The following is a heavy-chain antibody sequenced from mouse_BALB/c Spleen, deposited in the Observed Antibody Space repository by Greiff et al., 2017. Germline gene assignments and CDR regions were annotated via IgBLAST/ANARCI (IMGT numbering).Heavy chain of an antibody. CDR3: ARYDGDQYYFDY. J-gene: IGHJ2*01. Sequence: EVKLVESGPGLVKPSQSLSLTCSVTGYSITSGYYWNWIRQFPGNKLEWMGYISYDGSNNYNPSLKNRISITRDTSKNQFFLKLNSVTTEDTATYYCARYDGDQYYFDYWGQGTTLTVSS. V-gene: IGHV3-6*02. CDR2: ISYDGSN. D-gene: IGHD2-3*01. CDR1: GYSITSGYY.